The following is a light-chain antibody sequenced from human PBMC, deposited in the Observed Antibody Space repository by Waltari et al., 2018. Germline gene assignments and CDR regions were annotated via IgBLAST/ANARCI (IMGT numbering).Light chain of an antibody. CDR1: QSLLDSDDGNTY. J-gene: IGKJ1*01. Sequence: DIVMTQTPLSLPVTPGEPASISCRSSQSLLDSDDGNTYLDWYLQKPGQSPQLLTYLGSNRASGVPDRFSGSGSGTDFTLKISRVEAEDVGVYYCMQALQTPRGFGQGTKVEIK. CDR2: LGS. CDR3: MQALQTPRG. V-gene: IGKV2-28*01.